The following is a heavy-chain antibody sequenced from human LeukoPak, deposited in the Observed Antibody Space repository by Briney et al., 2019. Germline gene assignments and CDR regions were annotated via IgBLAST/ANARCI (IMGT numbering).Heavy chain of an antibody. Sequence: SETLSLTCTDSGGSISSSSYYWGWIRQPPGKGLEWVGSIYYSGSTYYNPSLKSRVTISVDTSKNQFSLKLSSVTAADTAVYYCARQNYDILTGYYRPYYYYGMDVWGQGTTVTVSS. V-gene: IGHV4-39*01. D-gene: IGHD3-9*01. CDR1: GGSISSSSYY. CDR2: IYYSGST. CDR3: ARQNYDILTGYYRPYYYYGMDV. J-gene: IGHJ6*02.